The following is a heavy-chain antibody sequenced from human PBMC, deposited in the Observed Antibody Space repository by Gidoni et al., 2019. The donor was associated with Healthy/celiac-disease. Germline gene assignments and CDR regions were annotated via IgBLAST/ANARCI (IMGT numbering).Heavy chain of an antibody. CDR2: INHSGST. V-gene: IGHV4-34*01. Sequence: QVQLQQWGAGLLKPSETLSLTCAVYGGSFRGYYWSWIRQPPGKGLEWIGEINHSGSTNYNPSLKSRVTISVDTSKNQFSLKLSSVTAADTAVYYCAREADYGDYFSYYYYMDVWGKGTTVTVSS. CDR3: AREADYGDYFSYYYYMDV. D-gene: IGHD4-17*01. CDR1: GGSFRGYY. J-gene: IGHJ6*03.